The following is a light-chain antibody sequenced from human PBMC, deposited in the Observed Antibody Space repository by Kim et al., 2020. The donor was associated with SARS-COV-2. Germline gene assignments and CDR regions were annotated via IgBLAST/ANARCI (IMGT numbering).Light chain of an antibody. J-gene: IGLJ3*02. V-gene: IGLV3-21*01. CDR3: QVYDTSSDHVV. CDR2: YDT. CDR1: NGASYT. Sequence: PGGTASIKCGGSNGASYTVHWYQQKAGQAPILVMYYDTDRPSGIPERFSGSNSGNTATLTIKRVEAGDEADYYCQVYDTSSDHVVFGGGTKVTVL.